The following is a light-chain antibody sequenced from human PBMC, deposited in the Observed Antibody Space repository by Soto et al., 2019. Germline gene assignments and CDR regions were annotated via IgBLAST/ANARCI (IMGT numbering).Light chain of an antibody. CDR1: QSVSSSF. Sequence: EIVLTQSPGTLSLSPGERATLSCRASQSVSSSFLAWYQQKPGQAPRLLIYGASSRATGIPDRFSGSGSGKDFTLTISRLEPEDFAVYYSQQDGSSPWTFGQGTKVEIK. J-gene: IGKJ1*01. CDR2: GAS. CDR3: QQDGSSPWT. V-gene: IGKV3-20*01.